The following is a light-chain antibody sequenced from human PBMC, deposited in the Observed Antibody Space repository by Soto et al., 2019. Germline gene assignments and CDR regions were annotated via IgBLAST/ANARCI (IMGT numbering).Light chain of an antibody. V-gene: IGKV1-27*01. Sequence: DIQMTQSPSALSASVGDRVTITSRASQGISNYLAWYQQKPGKVPKLLIYAASTLQSGVPSRFSGSGSGTDFTLTISSLQPEDVATYYCQKYNSAPVFGPGTKVDIK. CDR2: AAS. J-gene: IGKJ3*01. CDR3: QKYNSAPV. CDR1: QGISNY.